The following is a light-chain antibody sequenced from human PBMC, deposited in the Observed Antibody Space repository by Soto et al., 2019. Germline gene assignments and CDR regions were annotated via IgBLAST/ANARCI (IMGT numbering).Light chain of an antibody. CDR1: ESVSSSY. V-gene: IGKV3-20*01. J-gene: IGKJ1*01. CDR3: QQYGSSPPWT. CDR2: GAS. Sequence: EIVLTQSPGTLSLSPGERATLSCRASESVSSSYLAWYQQKPGQAPRLLIFGASSRATGTPDRFSGSGSGTDFSLTISRLEPEDFAGYYCQQYGSSPPWTFGQGTEVEIK.